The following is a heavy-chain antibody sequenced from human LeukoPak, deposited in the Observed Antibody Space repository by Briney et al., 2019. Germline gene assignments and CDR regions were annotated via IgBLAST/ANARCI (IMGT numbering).Heavy chain of an antibody. J-gene: IGHJ3*02. V-gene: IGHV4-59*08. Sequence: PSETLSLTCTVSGGSISSYYWSWIRQPPGKGLEWIGYIYYSGSTNYNPSLKSRVTISVDTSKNQFSLKLSSVTAADTAVYYCARLSGGGEGYAFDIWGQGTMVTVSS. CDR3: ARLSGGGEGYAFDI. CDR2: IYYSGST. CDR1: GGSISSYY. D-gene: IGHD2-15*01.